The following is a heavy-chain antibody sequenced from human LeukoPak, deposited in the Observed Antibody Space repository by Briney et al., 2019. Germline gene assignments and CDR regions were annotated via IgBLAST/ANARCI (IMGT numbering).Heavy chain of an antibody. J-gene: IGHJ4*02. CDR1: GYTFTGYY. Sequence: ASVKVSCKASGYTFTGYYMHWVRQAPGQGLEWIGRINPNSGDTNFAQKFQGRVTMTRDTSITTAYMKLSRLRSDDTAVYYCARVIAAVTGKGVLDYWGQGTLVTVSS. CDR2: INPNSGDT. D-gene: IGHD6-19*01. CDR3: ARVIAAVTGKGVLDY. V-gene: IGHV1-2*06.